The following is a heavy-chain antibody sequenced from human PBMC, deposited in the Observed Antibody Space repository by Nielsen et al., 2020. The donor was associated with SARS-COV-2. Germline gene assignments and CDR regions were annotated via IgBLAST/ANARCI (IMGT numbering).Heavy chain of an antibody. CDR1: GFTFSNAW. CDR3: TTDLRCGGDCQYYYGMDV. V-gene: IGHV3-15*01. Sequence: GSLKISCAASGFTFSNAWMSWVRQAPGKGLEWVGRIKSKTDGGTTDYAAPVKGRFTISRDDSKNTLYLQMNSLKTEDTAVYYCTTDLRCGGDCQYYYGMDVWGQGTTVTVSS. D-gene: IGHD2-21*02. CDR2: IKSKTDGGTT. J-gene: IGHJ6*02.